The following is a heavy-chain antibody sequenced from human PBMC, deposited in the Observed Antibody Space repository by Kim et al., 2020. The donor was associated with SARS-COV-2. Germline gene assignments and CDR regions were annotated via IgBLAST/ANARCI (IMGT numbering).Heavy chain of an antibody. V-gene: IGHV3-23*01. CDR2: ISGSGGST. CDR1: GFTFSSYA. J-gene: IGHJ5*02. CDR3: AKAAIGDAFGGVIPKLGWFDP. D-gene: IGHD3-16*02. Sequence: GGSLRLSCAASGFTFSSYAMSWVRQAPGKGLEWVSAISGSGGSTYYADSVKGRFTISRDNSKNTLYLQMNSLRAEDTAVYYCAKAAIGDAFGGVIPKLGWFDPWGQGTLVTVSS.